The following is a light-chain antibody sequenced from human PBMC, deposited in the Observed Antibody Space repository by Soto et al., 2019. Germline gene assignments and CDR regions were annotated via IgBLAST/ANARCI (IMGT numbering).Light chain of an antibody. J-gene: IGKJ5*01. V-gene: IGKV3-20*01. CDR2: GAS. Sequence: EIVLTQSPGTLSLSPGERATLSCRASQSVSSSYLAWYQHKPGQAPRLLIYGASSRATGIPDRFSGSGSGTDFTLTISRLEPEDFAVYYCQQYGSLITFGQGTRLEIK. CDR3: QQYGSLIT. CDR1: QSVSSSY.